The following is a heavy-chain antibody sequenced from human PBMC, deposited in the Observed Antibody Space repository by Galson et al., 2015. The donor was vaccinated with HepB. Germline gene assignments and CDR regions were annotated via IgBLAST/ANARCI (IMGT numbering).Heavy chain of an antibody. D-gene: IGHD4-17*01. J-gene: IGHJ6*02. CDR1: GFTFNTYT. V-gene: IGHV3-21*06. Sequence: SLRLSCAASGFTFNTYTMNWVRQAPGKGLEWVSSISGSSRYTFYTDSLRGRITISRDNAQNSLFLQMDSLRIEDTAVYYCARDTDDYGDFGYYGMDVWGQGTTVTVSS. CDR3: ARDTDDYGDFGYYGMDV. CDR2: ISGSSRYT.